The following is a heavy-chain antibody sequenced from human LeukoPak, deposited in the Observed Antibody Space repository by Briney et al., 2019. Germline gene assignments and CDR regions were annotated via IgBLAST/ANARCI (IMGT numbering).Heavy chain of an antibody. CDR3: ARNDRVSYCGGDCPNWFDP. Sequence: ASVKVSCKTSGYTFTSYGISWVRQAPGQGLEWIGWITAYYGNTNYAQNLQGRVTMTTDTSMRTAYMELRSLRSDDTAVYYCARNDRVSYCGGDCPNWFDPWGQGTLVTVSS. D-gene: IGHD2-21*01. CDR1: GYTFTSYG. J-gene: IGHJ5*02. V-gene: IGHV1-18*01. CDR2: ITAYYGNT.